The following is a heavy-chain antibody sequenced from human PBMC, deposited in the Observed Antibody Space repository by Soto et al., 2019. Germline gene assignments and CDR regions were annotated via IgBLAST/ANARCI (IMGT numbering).Heavy chain of an antibody. D-gene: IGHD1-26*01. CDR3: AKAGHGVWPYSGSYAIDY. Sequence: GGSLRLSCAASGFTFSSYAMSWVRQAPGKGLEWVSAISGSGGSTYYADSVKGRFTISRDNSKNTLYLQMNSLRAEDTAVYYFAKAGHGVWPYSGSYAIDYWGQGTLVTVSS. CDR2: ISGSGGST. V-gene: IGHV3-23*01. J-gene: IGHJ4*02. CDR1: GFTFSSYA.